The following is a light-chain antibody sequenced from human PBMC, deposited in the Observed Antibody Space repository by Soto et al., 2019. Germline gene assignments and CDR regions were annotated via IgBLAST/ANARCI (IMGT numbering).Light chain of an antibody. V-gene: IGLV1-40*01. J-gene: IGLJ1*01. CDR2: ANT. CDR1: SANIGAGYD. Sequence: QSVLTQAPSVSGAPGQRVTISCTGRSANIGAGYDVNWYQQFPGRAPKLIIYANTNRPSGVPDRYSGSKSGTSASLAITGLQAEDEADYYCPSYDSGLRAYVFGTGTKVTVL. CDR3: PSYDSGLRAYV.